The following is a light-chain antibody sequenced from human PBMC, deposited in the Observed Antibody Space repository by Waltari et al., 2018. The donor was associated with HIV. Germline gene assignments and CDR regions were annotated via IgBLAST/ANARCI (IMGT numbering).Light chain of an antibody. Sequence: EIVLTQSPGTLSLSHGERATLSCRASQSVSSSDLAWYQQKLGQAPRLLIYGASSRATGIPDRFSGSGSGTDFTLTISRLEPEDFAVYYCQQYGSSHPLTFGGGTKVEIK. V-gene: IGKV3-20*01. CDR1: QSVSSSD. CDR3: QQYGSSHPLT. J-gene: IGKJ4*01. CDR2: GAS.